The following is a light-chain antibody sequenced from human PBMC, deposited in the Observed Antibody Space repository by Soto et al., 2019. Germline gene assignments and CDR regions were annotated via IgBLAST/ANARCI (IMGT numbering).Light chain of an antibody. V-gene: IGLV2-11*01. CDR3: CSFSGSSYV. Sequence: QSVLTQPRSVSGSPGQSVTISCTGTSSDVGGYNYVSWYQQHPGKAPKLMIYDVTKRPSGVPDRFSGSKSGNTAFLTISGFQAEDEADYYCCSFSGSSYVFGRGTKVTVL. J-gene: IGLJ1*01. CDR1: SSDVGGYNY. CDR2: DVT.